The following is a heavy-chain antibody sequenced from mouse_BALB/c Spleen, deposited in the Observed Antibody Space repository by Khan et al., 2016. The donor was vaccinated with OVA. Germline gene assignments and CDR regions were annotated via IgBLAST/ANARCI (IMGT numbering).Heavy chain of an antibody. D-gene: IGHD1-1*01. CDR1: GYTFTSFW. V-gene: IGHV1S127*01. Sequence: VQLQESGPELVRPGASVKMSCKASGYTFTSFWIHWVKQRPGQGLEWIGMIDPSKSETRLNQKFKDKATLNLDKSSNTAYMQLSRLTSEDSAGYYCARGGYGSPFAYWGQGTLVTVSA. CDR3: ARGGYGSPFAY. J-gene: IGHJ3*01. CDR2: IDPSKSET.